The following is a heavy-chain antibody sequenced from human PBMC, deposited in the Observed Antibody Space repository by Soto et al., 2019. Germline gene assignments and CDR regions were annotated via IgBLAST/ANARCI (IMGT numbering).Heavy chain of an antibody. CDR3: AKGVPAATRYFQH. D-gene: IGHD2-2*01. V-gene: IGHV3-74*02. Sequence: EVQLVESGGGTVQPGGSLRLSCVASGFTFSSYWMHWVRHAPGKGLVWVSRINSDGSSATYADSVKGRFTISRDNAKNTLYLQMNSLTPEDTAVYYCAKGVPAATRYFQHWGQGTLVTVSS. CDR2: INSDGSSA. J-gene: IGHJ1*01. CDR1: GFTFSSYW.